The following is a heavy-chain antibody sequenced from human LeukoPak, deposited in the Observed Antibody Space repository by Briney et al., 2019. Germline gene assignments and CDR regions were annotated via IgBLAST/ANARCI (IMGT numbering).Heavy chain of an antibody. CDR3: ARDKGVVGTLAP. CDR1: GFTFSSYS. Sequence: PGGSLRLSCAASGFTFSSYSMNWVRQAPGKGLEWVSSISSSSSYIYYADSVKGRFTISRDNAKNSLYLQMNSLRAEDTAVYYCARDKGVVGTLAPWGQGTLVTVSS. J-gene: IGHJ5*02. CDR2: ISSSSSYI. D-gene: IGHD1-26*01. V-gene: IGHV3-21*01.